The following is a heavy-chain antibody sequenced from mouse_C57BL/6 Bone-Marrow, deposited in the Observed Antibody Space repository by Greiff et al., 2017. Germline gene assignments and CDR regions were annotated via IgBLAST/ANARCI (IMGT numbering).Heavy chain of an antibody. CDR1: GYAFTNYL. D-gene: IGHD1-1*01. Sequence: VQLQESGAELVRPGPSVKVSCKASGYAFTNYLIEWVKQRPGQGLEWIGVINPGSGGTNYNEKFKGKATLTADKSSSTAYMQLSSLTSEDSAVYCCATHYYYGSSYEGYWGQGTTLTVSS. CDR2: INPGSGGT. J-gene: IGHJ2*01. CDR3: ATHYYYGSSYEGY. V-gene: IGHV1-54*01.